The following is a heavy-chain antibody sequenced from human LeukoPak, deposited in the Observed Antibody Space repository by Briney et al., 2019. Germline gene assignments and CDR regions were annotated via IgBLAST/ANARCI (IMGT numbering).Heavy chain of an antibody. Sequence: GGSPRLSCAASGFTFSSYWMHWVRHAPGKGLVWVSHINSDGSTTNYADSVKGRFTISRDNAKNTLFLQMNSLRVEDTAVYYCARDVSGRDDFWGQGTLVTVSS. J-gene: IGHJ4*02. D-gene: IGHD6-25*01. CDR2: INSDGSTT. CDR1: GFTFSSYW. CDR3: ARDVSGRDDF. V-gene: IGHV3-74*01.